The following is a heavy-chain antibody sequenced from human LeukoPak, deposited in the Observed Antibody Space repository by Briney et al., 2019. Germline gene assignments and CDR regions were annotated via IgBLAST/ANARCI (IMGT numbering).Heavy chain of an antibody. Sequence: SGGSLRLSCAASGFTFSDYYMSWIRQAPGKGLEWVSYISSRENTIYYADSVKGRFTISRDSAKNSLYLQMNSLRADDTAAYYCPRVPRYGSGSYYSLDHWGQGTLVTVSS. J-gene: IGHJ4*02. CDR3: PRVPRYGSGSYYSLDH. V-gene: IGHV3-11*01. CDR1: GFTFSDYY. CDR2: ISSRENTI. D-gene: IGHD3-10*01.